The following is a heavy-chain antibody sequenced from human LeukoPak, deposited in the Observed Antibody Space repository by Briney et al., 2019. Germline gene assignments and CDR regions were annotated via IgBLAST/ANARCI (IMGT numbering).Heavy chain of an antibody. V-gene: IGHV3-53*01. CDR1: GFTVSSNY. CDR3: GRENHYYDSSGYYFKIDY. D-gene: IGHD3-22*01. Sequence: QPGGSLRLSCAASGFTVSSNYMSWVRQAPGKGLEWVSVIYSGGGTYYADSVKGQFTISRDNSKNTLYLQMNSLRAEDTAVYYCGRENHYYDSSGYYFKIDYWGQGTLVTVSS. J-gene: IGHJ4*02. CDR2: IYSGGGT.